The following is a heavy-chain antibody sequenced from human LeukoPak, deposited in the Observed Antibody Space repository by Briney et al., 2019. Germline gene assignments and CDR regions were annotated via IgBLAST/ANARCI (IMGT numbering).Heavy chain of an antibody. CDR1: GFTFSSYA. D-gene: IGHD2-15*01. J-gene: IGHJ1*01. CDR2: ISYDGSNK. CDR3: ARGEDIVVVVAATRTEYFQH. Sequence: GGSLRLSCAASGFTFSSYAMHWVRQAPGKGLEWVAVISYDGSNKYYADSVKGRFTISRDNSKNTLYLQMNSLRAEDTAVYYCARGEDIVVVVAATRTEYFQHWGQGTLVTVSS. V-gene: IGHV3-30*04.